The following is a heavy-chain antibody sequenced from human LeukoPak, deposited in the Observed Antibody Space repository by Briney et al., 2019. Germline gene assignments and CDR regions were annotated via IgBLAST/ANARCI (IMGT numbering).Heavy chain of an antibody. J-gene: IGHJ6*02. CDR3: ARDPTRGYSYGATSYYYYGMDV. CDR1: GGTFSSYA. CDR2: IIPIFGTA. D-gene: IGHD5-18*01. Sequence: SVKVSCKASGGTFSSYAISWVRQAPGQGLEWMGGIIPIFGTANYTQKFQGRVTITADESTSTAYMKLSSLRSEDTAVYYCARDPTRGYSYGATSYYYYGMDVWGQGTTVTVSS. V-gene: IGHV1-69*13.